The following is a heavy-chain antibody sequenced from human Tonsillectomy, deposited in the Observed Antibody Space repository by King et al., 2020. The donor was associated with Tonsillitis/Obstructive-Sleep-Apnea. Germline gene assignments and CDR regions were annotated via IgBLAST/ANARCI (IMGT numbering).Heavy chain of an antibody. J-gene: IGHJ6*03. Sequence: VQLVESGAEVKKPGESLKISCKASGYSFTNYWIGWVRQMPGKGLEWMGIIYPGDSDTRYSPSFQGQVTISADKSVNTAYLQWSGLKASDTATYYCARQRDDFWSGSYYYMDVWGKGTTVTVSS. D-gene: IGHD3-3*01. V-gene: IGHV5-51*01. CDR1: GYSFTNYW. CDR3: ARQRDDFWSGSYYYMDV. CDR2: IYPGDSDT.